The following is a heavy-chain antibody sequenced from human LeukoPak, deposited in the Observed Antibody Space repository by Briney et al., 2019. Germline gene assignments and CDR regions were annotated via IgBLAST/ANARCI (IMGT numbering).Heavy chain of an antibody. J-gene: IGHJ5*02. D-gene: IGHD6-13*01. CDR2: IYYSGDT. V-gene: IGHV4-39*01. Sequence: SETLFLTCSVSGGSISSSSKYWGWIRQPPGKGLEWIGSIYYSGDTYYNPSLRSRVTISVDTSKNQFSLKLTSVTAADTAVYYCARSSAAAGPTHNWFGPWGQGTLVTVPS. CDR1: GGSISSSSKY. CDR3: ARSSAAAGPTHNWFGP.